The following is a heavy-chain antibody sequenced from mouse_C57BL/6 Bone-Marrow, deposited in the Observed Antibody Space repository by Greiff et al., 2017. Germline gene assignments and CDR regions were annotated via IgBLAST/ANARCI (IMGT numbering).Heavy chain of an antibody. J-gene: IGHJ4*01. CDR1: GYTFTSYW. Sequence: QVQLQQPGAELVKPGASVKLSCKASGYTFTSYWMQWVKQRPGQGLEWIGEIDPSDSYTNYNQKFKGKATLTVDTSSSTAYMQLSSLTSEDSAVYYCASFRRYAMDYWGQGTSVTVSS. V-gene: IGHV1-50*01. CDR2: IDPSDSYT. CDR3: ASFRRYAMDY.